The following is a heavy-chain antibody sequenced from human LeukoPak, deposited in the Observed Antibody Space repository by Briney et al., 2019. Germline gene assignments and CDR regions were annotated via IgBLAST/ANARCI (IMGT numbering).Heavy chain of an antibody. CDR3: AKDYSSSWYAHLVDY. V-gene: IGHV1-8*01. Sequence: ASVKVSCKASGYTFTSYDINWVRQATGQGPEWMGWMNPNSGNTGYAQKFQGRVTMTRNTSISTAYMELSSLRSEDTAVYYCAKDYSSSWYAHLVDYWGQGTLVTVSS. CDR1: GYTFTSYD. CDR2: MNPNSGNT. D-gene: IGHD6-13*01. J-gene: IGHJ4*02.